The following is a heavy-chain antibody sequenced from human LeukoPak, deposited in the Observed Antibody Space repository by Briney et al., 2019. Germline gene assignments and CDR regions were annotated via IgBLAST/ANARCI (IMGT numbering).Heavy chain of an antibody. CDR2: INPKSGGT. V-gene: IGHV1-2*02. J-gene: IGHJ3*02. CDR3: ARNLWFGESSDAFDM. Sequence: ASVKVSCKASGYSFTGHYMHWVRQAPGQGLEWMGWINPKSGGTNYAQKFQGRVTMTRDTSISTAYMDMSSLRSDDTAVYYCARNLWFGESSDAFDMWGQGTMVAVSS. D-gene: IGHD3-10*01. CDR1: GYSFTGHY.